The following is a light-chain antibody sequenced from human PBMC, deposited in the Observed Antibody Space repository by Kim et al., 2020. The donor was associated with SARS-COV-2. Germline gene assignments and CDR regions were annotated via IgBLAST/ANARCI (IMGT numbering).Light chain of an antibody. V-gene: IGKV3-20*01. Sequence: EIVLTQSPGTLSLSPGERATLSCRASQSVSSSYLAWYQQKPGQAPRLLIYGASSRATGIPDRFSGSGSGTDFTLTISRLEPEDFAVYYCQQYGSSPQTFVQGTQLEI. CDR2: GAS. CDR3: QQYGSSPQT. CDR1: QSVSSSY. J-gene: IGKJ2*01.